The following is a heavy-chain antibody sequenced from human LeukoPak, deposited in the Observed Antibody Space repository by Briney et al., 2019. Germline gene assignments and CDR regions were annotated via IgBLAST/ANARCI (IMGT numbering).Heavy chain of an antibody. J-gene: IGHJ5*02. CDR3: AKDLSYSGWYPPNNWFDP. D-gene: IGHD6-19*01. CDR2: ISGSGGST. V-gene: IGHV3-23*01. Sequence: PGGSLRLSCAASGFTFSSYAMSWVRQAPGKGLEWVSAISGSGGSTYYADSVKGRFTISRDNSKNTLYLQMNSLRAEDTAVYYCAKDLSYSGWYPPNNWFDPWGQGTLVTVSS. CDR1: GFTFSSYA.